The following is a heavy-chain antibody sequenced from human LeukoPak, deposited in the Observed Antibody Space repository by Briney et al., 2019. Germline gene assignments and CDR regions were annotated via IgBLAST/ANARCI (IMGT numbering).Heavy chain of an antibody. CDR2: INHSGST. CDR3: ARSKPYYYCMDV. J-gene: IGHJ6*03. V-gene: IGHV4-34*01. Sequence: SETLSLTCAVYGGSFSGYYWSWIRQPPGKGLEWIGEINHSGSTNYNPSLKSRVTISVDTSKNQFSLKLSSVTAADTAVYYCARSKPYYYCMDVWGKGTTVTISS. CDR1: GGSFSGYY.